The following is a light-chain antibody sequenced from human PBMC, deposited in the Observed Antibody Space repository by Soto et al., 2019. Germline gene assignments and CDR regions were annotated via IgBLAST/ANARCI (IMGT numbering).Light chain of an antibody. V-gene: IGKV1-33*01. Sequence: DIQMTQSPSSLSASVGDRVTITCQASPDISNSLNWFQQKPGKAPKLLIYLASNLETGVPSRFTGGGSGTLFSFTISSLQPEDIATYYCLQYEELPLTFGGGTKVEIK. CDR2: LAS. CDR3: LQYEELPLT. J-gene: IGKJ4*01. CDR1: PDISNS.